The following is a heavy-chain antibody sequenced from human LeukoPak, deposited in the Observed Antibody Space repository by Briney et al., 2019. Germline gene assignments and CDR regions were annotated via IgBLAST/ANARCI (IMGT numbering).Heavy chain of an antibody. CDR2: IYYSGST. J-gene: IGHJ4*02. Sequence: KPSETLSLTCTVSGGSNSSYYWSWIRQPPGKGLEWIGYIYYSGSTNYNPSLKSRVTISVDTSKNQFSLKLSSVTAADTAVYYCARGGKGYSYAYFDYWGQGTLVTVSS. CDR1: GGSNSSYY. D-gene: IGHD5-18*01. CDR3: ARGGKGYSYAYFDY. V-gene: IGHV4-59*01.